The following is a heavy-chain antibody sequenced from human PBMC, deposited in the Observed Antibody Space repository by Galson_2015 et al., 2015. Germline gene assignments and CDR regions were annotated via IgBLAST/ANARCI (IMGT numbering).Heavy chain of an antibody. CDR3: TRLENSGWYS. J-gene: IGHJ4*02. V-gene: IGHV3-73*01. D-gene: IGHD6-19*01. Sequence: SLRLSCAASGFTFSDSAMHWVRQASGKGLEWAGRIRSKANSYATAYAASVKGRFTISRDDSKNTAYLQMNSLKTEDTAVYYCTRLENSGWYSWGQGTLVTVSS. CDR1: GFTFSDSA. CDR2: IRSKANSYAT.